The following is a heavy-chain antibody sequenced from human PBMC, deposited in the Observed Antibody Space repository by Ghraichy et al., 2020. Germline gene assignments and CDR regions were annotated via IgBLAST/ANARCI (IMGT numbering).Heavy chain of an antibody. CDR1: GYTFTSYD. V-gene: IGHV1-8*02. CDR2: MNPNSGNT. Sequence: ASVKVSCKASGYTFTSYDINWVRQATGQGLEWMGWMNPNSGNTGYAQKFQGRVTMTRNTSISTAYMELSSLRSEDTAVYYCARVPSTRIGYCSSTSCYRGWFDPWGQGTLVTVSS. CDR3: ARVPSTRIGYCSSTSCYRGWFDP. J-gene: IGHJ5*02. D-gene: IGHD2-2*02.